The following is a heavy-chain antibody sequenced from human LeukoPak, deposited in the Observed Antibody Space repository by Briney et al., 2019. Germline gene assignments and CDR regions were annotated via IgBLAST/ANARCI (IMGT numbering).Heavy chain of an antibody. D-gene: IGHD6-19*01. J-gene: IGHJ5*02. CDR3: ARLLGEGVAGWTVNWFDP. CDR1: GGSISSYY. Sequence: SETLSLTCTVSGGSISSYYWSWIRQPPGKGLEWIGYIYTSGSTNYNPSLKSRVTISVDTSKNQFSLKPSSVTAADTAVYYCARLLGEGVAGWTVNWFDPWGQGTLVTVSS. CDR2: IYTSGST. V-gene: IGHV4-4*09.